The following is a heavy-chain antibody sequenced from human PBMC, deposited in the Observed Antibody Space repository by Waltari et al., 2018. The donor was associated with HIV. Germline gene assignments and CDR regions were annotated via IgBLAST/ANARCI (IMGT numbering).Heavy chain of an antibody. CDR3: TRQLITAGSTRRGPWDL. CDR1: GGSISSSDFF. J-gene: IGHJ5*02. D-gene: IGHD1-1*01. Sequence: QLQLQESGPGLVKPSETLSLTCPVSGGSISSSDFFWGWVRQPPGKGLEWIGIVYYTGNASYNPSLKSRVTISVDTSKNQFSLHLHSVTAADTALYYCTRQLITAGSTRRGPWDLWGQGTLATVSS. V-gene: IGHV4-39*01. CDR2: VYYTGNA.